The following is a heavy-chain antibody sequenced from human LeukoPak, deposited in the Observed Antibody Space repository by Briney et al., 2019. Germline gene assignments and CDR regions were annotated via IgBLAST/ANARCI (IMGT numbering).Heavy chain of an antibody. D-gene: IGHD3-10*01. J-gene: IGHJ4*02. CDR3: ARDKSADYYGSGTDY. CDR1: GGTFSSYA. Sequence: SSVKVSCKASGGTFSSYAISWVRQAPGQGLEWMGRIIPILGIANYAQKFQGRVTITADKSTSTAYMELSSLRSEDTAVYYCARDKSADYYGSGTDYWGQGTPVTVSS. CDR2: IIPILGIA. V-gene: IGHV1-69*04.